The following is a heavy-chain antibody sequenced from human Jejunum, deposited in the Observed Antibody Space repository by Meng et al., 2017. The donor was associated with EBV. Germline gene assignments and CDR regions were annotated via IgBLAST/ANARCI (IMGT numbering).Heavy chain of an antibody. Sequence: QVQLQQSGPGLVKPSQTLSRPCAISGDSVFSNSAAWNGIRQSPSRGLEWLGRTFYRSMWYNHYAPSVESRITINADTSKNQFSLQLNSVTPEDTAVYYCTRESTTGCVDYWGQGTLVTVSS. D-gene: IGHD1-1*01. CDR3: TRESTTGCVDY. CDR1: GDSVFSNSAA. J-gene: IGHJ4*02. CDR2: TFYRSMWYN. V-gene: IGHV6-1*01.